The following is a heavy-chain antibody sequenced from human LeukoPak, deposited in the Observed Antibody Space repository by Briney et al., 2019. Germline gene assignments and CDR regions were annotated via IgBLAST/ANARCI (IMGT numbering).Heavy chain of an antibody. D-gene: IGHD3-3*01. CDR1: GGSIISTNYY. Sequence: PSETLSLTCVVSGGSIISTNYYWLWIRQPPGKGLEWIGSIYYTGGIYYNPSLKSRVTIAAGSSKNEVSLEMSYVTAADTALYYCARGLNYGGSGYYFDSWGQGTLVTVSS. CDR3: ARGLNYGGSGYYFDS. J-gene: IGHJ4*02. V-gene: IGHV4-39*01. CDR2: IYYTGGI.